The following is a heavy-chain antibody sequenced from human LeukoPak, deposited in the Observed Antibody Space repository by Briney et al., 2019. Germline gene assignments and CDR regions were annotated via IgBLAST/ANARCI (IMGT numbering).Heavy chain of an antibody. CDR1: GLTFSDYS. V-gene: IGHV3-48*02. J-gene: IGHJ4*01. D-gene: IGHD7-27*01. CDR2: ISTTSAHI. Sequence: GGSLRLSCAASGLTFSDYSMNWVRQAPGQGLKWVSYISTTSAHIYYADSVKGRFTISRDNAKNSLYLQMNSLRDEDTAVYYCATSWGRLDYWGHGTLVTVSS. CDR3: ATSWGRLDY.